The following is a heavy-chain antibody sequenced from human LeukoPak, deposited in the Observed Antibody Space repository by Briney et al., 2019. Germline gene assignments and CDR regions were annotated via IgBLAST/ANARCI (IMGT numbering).Heavy chain of an antibody. CDR1: GYTFTSYY. CDR3: ARGDLVRHYYYMDV. V-gene: IGHV1-2*02. CDR2: INPNSGDT. D-gene: IGHD6-6*01. Sequence: GASVKVSCKASGYTFTSYYMHWVRQAPGQGLEWIGWINPNSGDTNYAQKFQGRVTMTRDTSISTAYMELSGLRSDDTAVYYCARGDLVRHYYYMDVWGKGTTVTVSS. J-gene: IGHJ6*03.